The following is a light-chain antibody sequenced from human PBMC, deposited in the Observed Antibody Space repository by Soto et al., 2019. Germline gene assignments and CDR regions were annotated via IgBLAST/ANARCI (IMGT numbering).Light chain of an antibody. CDR1: SSDVGGYDY. J-gene: IGLJ1*01. Sequence: QSALTQPASVSGSPGQSITISCTGTSSDVGGYDYVSWYQLHRGKAPKLMVFEVSNRPSGVSYRFSGSKSGNTASLTISGLQAEDEADYFCSSYSISTAYLFGTGTKVTVL. CDR3: SSYSISTAYL. V-gene: IGLV2-14*01. CDR2: EVS.